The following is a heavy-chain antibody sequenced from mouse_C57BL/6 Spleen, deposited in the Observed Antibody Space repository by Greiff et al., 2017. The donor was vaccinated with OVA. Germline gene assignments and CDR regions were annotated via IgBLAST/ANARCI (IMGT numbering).Heavy chain of an antibody. J-gene: IGHJ2*01. Sequence: EVKLMESGAELVRPGASVKLSCTASGFNIKDYYMHWVKQRPEQGLEWIGRIDPEDGDTEYAPKFQGKATMTADTSSNQAYLQLSSLTSEDTAVDYCTTGYDGYGGGDYWGQGTTLTVSS. CDR3: TTGYDGYGGGDY. V-gene: IGHV14-1*01. D-gene: IGHD2-2*01. CDR1: GFNIKDYY. CDR2: IDPEDGDT.